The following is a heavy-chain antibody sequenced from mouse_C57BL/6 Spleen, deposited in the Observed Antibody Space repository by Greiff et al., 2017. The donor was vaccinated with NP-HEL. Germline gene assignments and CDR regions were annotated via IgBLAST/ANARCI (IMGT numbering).Heavy chain of an antibody. Sequence: QVQLLQPGAELVKPGASVKLSCKASGYTFTSYWMHWVKQRPGQGLEWIGMIHPNSGSTNYNENVKSKATMPVDKSSSTAYMQVSSLTSGDTAVYYCAREWWDVVYWGQGTTLTVSS. J-gene: IGHJ2*01. CDR2: IHPNSGST. D-gene: IGHD1-1*02. V-gene: IGHV1-64*01. CDR3: AREWWDVVY. CDR1: GYTFTSYW.